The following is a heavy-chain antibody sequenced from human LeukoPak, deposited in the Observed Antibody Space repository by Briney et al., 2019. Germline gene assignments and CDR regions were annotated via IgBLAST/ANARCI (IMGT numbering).Heavy chain of an antibody. CDR3: ARGVREKNRGFLLYYYYYYMDV. D-gene: IGHD3-10*01. J-gene: IGHJ6*03. V-gene: IGHV1-69*13. Sequence: VASVKVSCKASGDTFNNYAITWVRQAPGQGLEWMGGIIPIFGTANYAQKFQGRVTITADEITSTAYMELSSLRSDDTAVYYCARGVREKNRGFLLYYYYYYMDVWGKGTTVTISS. CDR2: IIPIFGTA. CDR1: GDTFNNYA.